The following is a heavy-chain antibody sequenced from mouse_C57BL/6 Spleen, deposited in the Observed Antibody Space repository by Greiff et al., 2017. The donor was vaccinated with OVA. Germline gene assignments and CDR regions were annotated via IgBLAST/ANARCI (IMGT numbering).Heavy chain of an antibody. J-gene: IGHJ4*01. CDR2: IYPGDGDT. CDR1: GYAFSSSW. CDR3: ARDGYYDYYAMDY. D-gene: IGHD2-3*01. V-gene: IGHV1-82*01. Sequence: QVQLQQSGPELVKPGASVKISCKASGYAFSSSWMNWVKQRPGKGLEWIGRIYPGDGDTNYNGKVKGKATLTADKSSSTAYMQLSSLTSEDSAVYFCARDGYYDYYAMDYWGQGTSVTVSS.